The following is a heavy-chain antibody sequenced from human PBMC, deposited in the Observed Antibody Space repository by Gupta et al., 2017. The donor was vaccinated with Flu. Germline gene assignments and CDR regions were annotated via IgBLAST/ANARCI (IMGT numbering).Heavy chain of an antibody. CDR2: IYSSGST. Sequence: QVHLQASGPGLAEPSQTPSLTCTVSGGSISSHANYWPWIRQFPARGLEWIGSIYSSGSTYYSPSLKSRLTISVDTSKTQFSLRLTSMTAADTAVYYCAREAGGYYYYYGLDVWGQGTTVTVSS. D-gene: IGHD6-13*01. V-gene: IGHV4-31*03. CDR3: AREAGGYYYYYGLDV. J-gene: IGHJ6*02. CDR1: GGSISSHANY.